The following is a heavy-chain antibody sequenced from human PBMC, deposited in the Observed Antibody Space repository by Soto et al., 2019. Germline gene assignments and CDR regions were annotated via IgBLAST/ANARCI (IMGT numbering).Heavy chain of an antibody. CDR3: ARHGITVNYAMDV. CDR2: IYYDGTT. V-gene: IGHV4-59*01. Sequence: SETLSLTCTVSGGSISSYYWSWFRQPPGKGLEWIGYIYYDGTTNYNPSVRSRVTISVDTSKNQFSLKLSSVTAADTAVYQCARHGITVNYAMDVWGQGTTVTVSS. D-gene: IGHD4-4*01. J-gene: IGHJ6*02. CDR1: GGSISSYY.